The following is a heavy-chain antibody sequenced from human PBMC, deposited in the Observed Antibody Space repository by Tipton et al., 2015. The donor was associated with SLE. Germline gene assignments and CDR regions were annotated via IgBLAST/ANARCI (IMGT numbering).Heavy chain of an antibody. J-gene: IGHJ6*02. CDR2: IYSDGST. CDR3: ARQRLRLLSPLDA. D-gene: IGHD3-10*01. V-gene: IGHV3-53*05. CDR1: GFTVSSNY. Sequence: GSLRLSCAASGFTVSSNYMSWVRQAPGKGLEWVSVIYSDGSTYYADSVKGRFTVSRDNSKNTLYLQMNSLRAEDTAVYYCARQRLRLLSPLDAWGQGTTVTVS.